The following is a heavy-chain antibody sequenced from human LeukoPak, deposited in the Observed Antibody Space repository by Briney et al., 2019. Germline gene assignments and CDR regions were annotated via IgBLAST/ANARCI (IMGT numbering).Heavy chain of an antibody. J-gene: IGHJ3*02. CDR2: ISAYNGNT. CDR1: GYNFRDYY. V-gene: IGHV1-18*01. Sequence: ASVKVSCKASGYNFRDYYMHWVRQAPGQGLEWMGWISAYNGNTNYAQKLQGRVTMTTDTSTSTAYMELRSLRSDDTAVYYCARDSTVLHDAFDIWGQGTMVTVSS. D-gene: IGHD4-17*01. CDR3: ARDSTVLHDAFDI.